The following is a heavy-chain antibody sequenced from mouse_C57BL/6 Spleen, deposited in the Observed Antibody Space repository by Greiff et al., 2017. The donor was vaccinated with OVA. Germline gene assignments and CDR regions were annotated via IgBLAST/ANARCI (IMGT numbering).Heavy chain of an antibody. D-gene: IGHD2-12*01. CDR1: GYTFTSYG. Sequence: QVQLQQSGAELARPGASVKLSCKASGYTFTSYGISWVKQRTGQGLEWIGEIYPRSGNPYYHEKLKGKATLTADKSSSTAYMALRSLTSEDSAVYFCARNDGTFYAMDYWGQGTSVTVSS. V-gene: IGHV1-81*01. CDR3: ARNDGTFYAMDY. CDR2: IYPRSGNP. J-gene: IGHJ4*01.